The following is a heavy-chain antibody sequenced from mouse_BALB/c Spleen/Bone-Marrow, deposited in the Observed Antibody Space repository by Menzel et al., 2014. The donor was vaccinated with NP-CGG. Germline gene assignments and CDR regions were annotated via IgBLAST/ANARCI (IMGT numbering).Heavy chain of an antibody. CDR3: AREKIYGNYLWYFDV. CDR1: GYTFTRSW. Sequence: VQLQQSGSVLVRPGASVKLSCKASGYTFTRSWMHWAKQRPGQGLEWIGEIHPNSGNTNYNEKFKGKATLTVDTSSSTAYVDLSSLASEDSAVYYCAREKIYGNYLWYFDVWGAGTTVTVSS. CDR2: IHPNSGNT. D-gene: IGHD2-1*01. J-gene: IGHJ1*01. V-gene: IGHV1S130*01.